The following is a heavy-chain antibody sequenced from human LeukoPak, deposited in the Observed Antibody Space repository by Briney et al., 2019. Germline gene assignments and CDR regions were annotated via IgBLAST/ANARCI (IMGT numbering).Heavy chain of an antibody. D-gene: IGHD3-22*01. V-gene: IGHV3-11*01. CDR3: AGFDYYDSSGSPGGDY. J-gene: IGHJ4*02. CDR1: GFTFSDYY. CDR2: ISSSGSTI. Sequence: PGGSLRLSCAASGFTFSDYYMSWIRQAPGKGLEWVSYISSSGSTICYADSVKGRFTISRDNAKNSLYLQMNSLRAEDTAVYYCAGFDYYDSSGSPGGDYWGQGTLVTVSS.